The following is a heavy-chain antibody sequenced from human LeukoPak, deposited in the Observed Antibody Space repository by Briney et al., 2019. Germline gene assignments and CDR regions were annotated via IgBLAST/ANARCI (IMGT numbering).Heavy chain of an antibody. D-gene: IGHD1-26*01. CDR3: ARDPYSGNYGNYYYYYMDV. CDR2: ITSSSSSN. J-gene: IGHJ6*03. Sequence: PGGSLRLSCAASGFTFSSYSMNWVRQAPGKGLEWISYITSSSSSNSYADSVKGRFSISRDNAKNSLYLQMKNLRAADTAVYYCARDPYSGNYGNYYYYYMDVWGKGTTVTISS. V-gene: IGHV3-48*01. CDR1: GFTFSSYS.